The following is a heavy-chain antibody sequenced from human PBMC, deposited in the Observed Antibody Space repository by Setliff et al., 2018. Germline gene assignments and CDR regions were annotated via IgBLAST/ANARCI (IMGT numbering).Heavy chain of an antibody. V-gene: IGHV4-39*07. J-gene: IGHJ6*03. D-gene: IGHD2-2*01. Sequence: ETLSLTCPVSGGSISSSLYYWGWIRQPPGKGLEWIGSIYYSGSTNYNPSLKSRVTISVDTSKNQFSLKLSSVTAEDTAVYYCAKMAGYCSSTSCSYYYYYMDVWGKGTTVTVSS. CDR3: AKMAGYCSSTSCSYYYYYMDV. CDR2: IYYSGST. CDR1: GGSISSSLYY.